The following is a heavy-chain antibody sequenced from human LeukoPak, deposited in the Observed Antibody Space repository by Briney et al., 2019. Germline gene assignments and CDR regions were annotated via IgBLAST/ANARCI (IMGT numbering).Heavy chain of an antibody. V-gene: IGHV3-23*01. J-gene: IGHJ4*02. CDR1: GFTFNSYA. CDR2: ISGSGDNT. CDR3: AKGLRSRFFQ. D-gene: IGHD3-3*01. Sequence: GASLRLSCAASGFTFNSYAMSWVRQAPGKGLEWVSGISGSGDNTYYADSVKGRFTISRDNSKNTLYVQMNNLRAEDTAVYYCAKGLRSRFFQWGQGTLVTVSS.